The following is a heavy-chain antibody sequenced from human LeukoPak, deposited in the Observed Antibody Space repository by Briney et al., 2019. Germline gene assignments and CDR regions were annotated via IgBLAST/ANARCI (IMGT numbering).Heavy chain of an antibody. D-gene: IGHD2-21*01. Sequence: PSETLSLTCTVSGVSISSDKYYWSWIRQRPGKGLEWTGYMYYSGSTSYNPSLKSRVSISVDTSKSQFSLKLSSVTAADTAVYYCATPYCGTISCLDVFDIWGQGTMVTVSS. J-gene: IGHJ3*02. CDR2: MYYSGST. CDR3: ATPYCGTISCLDVFDI. CDR1: GVSISSDKYY. V-gene: IGHV4-31*03.